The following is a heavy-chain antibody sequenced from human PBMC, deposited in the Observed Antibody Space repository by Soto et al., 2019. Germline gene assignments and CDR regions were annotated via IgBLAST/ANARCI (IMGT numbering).Heavy chain of an antibody. CDR3: SRGGGGGLFDL. CDR2: ISPKGTYR. V-gene: IGHV3-11*06. Sequence: QVQLVESGGGLVKPGGSLRLSCVTSGFTFSDYYMSWIRQAPGKGLEFVSYISPKGTYRTYADSVKGRFTISRDNAKNSLYLKVNSLRAEDTAVYYCSRGGGGGLFDLWGQGTFVTVSS. D-gene: IGHD2-21*01. CDR1: GFTFSDYY. J-gene: IGHJ5*02.